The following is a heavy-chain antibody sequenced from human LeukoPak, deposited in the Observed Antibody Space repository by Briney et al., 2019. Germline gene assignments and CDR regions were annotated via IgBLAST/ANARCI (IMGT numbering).Heavy chain of an antibody. J-gene: IGHJ4*02. V-gene: IGHV3-30*04. Sequence: PGRSLRLSCAASGFTFSSYAMHWVRQAPGKGLEWVAVISYDGSNKYYADSVKGRFTISRDNSKNTLYLQMNSLRAEDTAVYYCAKSTPPYDFWAPFDYWGQGTLVTVSS. CDR2: ISYDGSNK. CDR1: GFTFSSYA. D-gene: IGHD3-3*01. CDR3: AKSTPPYDFWAPFDY.